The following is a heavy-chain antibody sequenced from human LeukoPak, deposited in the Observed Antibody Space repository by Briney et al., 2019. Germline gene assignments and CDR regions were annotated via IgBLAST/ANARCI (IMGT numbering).Heavy chain of an antibody. D-gene: IGHD3-22*01. V-gene: IGHV4-39*01. CDR3: ARQGSSGYSHKYYFDY. CDR2: IYYSGST. Sequence: SETLSLTCTVSGGSISSSSYYWGWIRQPPGKGLEWIGSIYYSGSTYYNPSLKSRVTISVDTSKSQFSLKLSSVTAADTAVYYCARQGSSGYSHKYYFDYWGQGTLVTVSS. CDR1: GGSISSSSYY. J-gene: IGHJ4*02.